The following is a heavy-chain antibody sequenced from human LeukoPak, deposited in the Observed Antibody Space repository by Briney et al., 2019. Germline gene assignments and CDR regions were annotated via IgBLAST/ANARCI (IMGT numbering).Heavy chain of an antibody. CDR2: IYYSGST. J-gene: IGHJ4*02. D-gene: IGHD3-10*01. CDR1: GGSISSGDYY. V-gene: IGHV4-30-4*01. CDR3: ARETSGMVRGVISSWDEYYFDY. Sequence: PSETLSLTCTVSGGSISSGDYYWSWIRQPPGKGLEWIGYIYYSGSTYYNPSLKSRVTISVDTFKNQFSLKLSSVTAADTAVYYCARETSGMVRGVISSWDEYYFDYWGQGTLVTVSS.